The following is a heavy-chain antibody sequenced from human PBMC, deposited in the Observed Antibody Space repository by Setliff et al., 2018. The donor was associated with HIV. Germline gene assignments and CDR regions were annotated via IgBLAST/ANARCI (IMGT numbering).Heavy chain of an antibody. V-gene: IGHV4-34*01. CDR3: ARRGSTRYCRSTSCYDLDYGMDV. CDR2: VNRGRRT. Sequence: SETLSLTCALYGGSFSDYYWSWIRQPPGMGLEWIGEVNRGRRTNYNSSLKSRVTISVDTSKNQFSLKLSSVTAADTAVYYCARRGSTRYCRSTSCYDLDYGMDVWGQGTTVTISS. J-gene: IGHJ6*02. D-gene: IGHD2-2*01. CDR1: GGSFSDYY.